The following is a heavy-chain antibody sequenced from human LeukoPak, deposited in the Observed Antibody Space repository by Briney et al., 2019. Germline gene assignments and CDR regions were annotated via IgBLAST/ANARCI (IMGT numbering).Heavy chain of an antibody. CDR3: AKDLRWFGFFDY. D-gene: IGHD3-10*01. V-gene: IGHV3-30*18. CDR2: ISYDGSNK. J-gene: IGHJ4*02. CDR1: GFTFSSYG. Sequence: GGSLRLSCAASGFTFSSYGMHWVRQAPGKGLEWVAVISYDGSNKYNADSVKGRFTISRDNSKNTLYLQMNSLRAEDTAVYYCAKDLRWFGFFDYWGQGTLVTVSS.